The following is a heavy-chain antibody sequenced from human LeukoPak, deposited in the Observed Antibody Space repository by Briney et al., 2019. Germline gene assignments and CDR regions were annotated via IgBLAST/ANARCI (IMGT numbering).Heavy chain of an antibody. CDR2: ISAYNGNT. D-gene: IGHD3-22*01. J-gene: IGHJ4*02. CDR1: GYTFTSYG. CDR3: ARGSPYYYDSSGLLYYFDY. V-gene: IGHV1-18*01. Sequence: GASAKVSCKASGYTFTSYGISWVRQAPGQGLEWMGWISAYNGNTNYAQKLQGRVTMTTDTSTSTAYMELRSLRSGDTAVYYCARGSPYYYDSSGLLYYFDYWGQGTLVTVSS.